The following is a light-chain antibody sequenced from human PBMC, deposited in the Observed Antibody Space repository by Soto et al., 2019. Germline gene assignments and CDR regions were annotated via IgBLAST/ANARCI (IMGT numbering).Light chain of an antibody. Sequence: EIVLTQSPGTLSLSPGERGTLSCRAIQSVSSGYLAWYQQKPGQAPRLLIYDASSRATGIPDRFSGSGSGTDFTLTISRMEPEDFAVYYCQQYGGSPRTFGQGTKVDIK. CDR3: QQYGGSPRT. CDR2: DAS. CDR1: QSVSSGY. J-gene: IGKJ1*01. V-gene: IGKV3-20*01.